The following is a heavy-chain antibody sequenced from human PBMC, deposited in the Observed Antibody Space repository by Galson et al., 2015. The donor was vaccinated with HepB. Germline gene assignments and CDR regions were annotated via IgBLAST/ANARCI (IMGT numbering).Heavy chain of an antibody. V-gene: IGHV1-8*02. CDR3: ARGPPAEGGPLDS. J-gene: IGHJ4*02. Sequence: SVKVSCKASGYTFRPSDINWVRQAPGQGLEWMGWMSPNSGNTGYAQKFQGRVTMTRNTSVTTAYMDLSSLRSEDTAVYYCARGPPAEGGPLDSWGQGTLVIVSS. CDR1: GYTFRPSD. CDR2: MSPNSGNT. D-gene: IGHD3-16*01.